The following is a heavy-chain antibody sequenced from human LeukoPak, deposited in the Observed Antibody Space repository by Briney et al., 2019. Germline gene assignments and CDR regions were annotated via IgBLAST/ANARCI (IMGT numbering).Heavy chain of an antibody. CDR1: GFTFSSYW. V-gene: IGHV3-30-3*01. Sequence: GGSLRLSCAASGFTFSSYWMKWVRQAPGKGLEWVAFISYDGSNKYYADSVKGRFTISRDNSKNTLYLQMNSLRAEDTAVYYCARGRVGYYYASFDYWGQGTLVTVSS. D-gene: IGHD3-10*01. CDR3: ARGRVGYYYASFDY. J-gene: IGHJ4*02. CDR2: ISYDGSNK.